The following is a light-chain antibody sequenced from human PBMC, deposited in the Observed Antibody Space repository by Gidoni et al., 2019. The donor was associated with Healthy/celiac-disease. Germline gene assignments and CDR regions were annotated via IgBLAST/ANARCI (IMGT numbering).Light chain of an antibody. J-gene: IGKJ1*01. CDR1: QSVSSSD. CDR3: QQYGSSWT. Sequence: IVFTHSPGTLSFSPGERATLSCRASQSVSSSDLAWSQQKPGQAPRLLRYGASSRASGIPDRFSGSGSGTDFTLPISRLEPEDFAVYYCQQYGSSWTFGQGTKVEIK. V-gene: IGKV3-20*01. CDR2: GAS.